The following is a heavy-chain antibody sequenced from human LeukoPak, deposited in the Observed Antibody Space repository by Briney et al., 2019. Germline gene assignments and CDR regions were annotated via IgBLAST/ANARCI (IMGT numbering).Heavy chain of an antibody. V-gene: IGHV4-38-2*02. CDR1: GYSIGSGHY. CDR3: AKSTGGGGHDS. Sequence: SETLSLTCTVSGYSIGSGHYWAWIRQPPGKGLEWIGCVYHSGTYYRSSLTSRVTISMDTSKNQFSLKLTSVTAADSAFYYCAKSTGGGGHDSWGQGTLVTVSS. D-gene: IGHD4-23*01. J-gene: IGHJ5*01. CDR2: VYHSGT.